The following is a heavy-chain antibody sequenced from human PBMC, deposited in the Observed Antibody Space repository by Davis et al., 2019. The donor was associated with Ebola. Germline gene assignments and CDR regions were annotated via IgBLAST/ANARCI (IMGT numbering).Heavy chain of an antibody. D-gene: IGHD3-16*01. CDR3: ARDAGFWGIAMDV. V-gene: IGHV1-18*01. Sequence: ASVKVSCKASGYTFTSYGISWVRQAPGQGLEWMGWINVGNGNTKYSQKFQGRLTITSDTSANTAYMELRSLRCEDTAVYYCARDAGFWGIAMDVWGQGTTVTVSS. J-gene: IGHJ6*02. CDR2: INVGNGNT. CDR1: GYTFTSYG.